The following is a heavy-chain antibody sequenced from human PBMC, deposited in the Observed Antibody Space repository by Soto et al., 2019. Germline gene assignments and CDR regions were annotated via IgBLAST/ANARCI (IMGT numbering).Heavy chain of an antibody. CDR3: ARSGFLSGGVKENDY. Sequence: QVQLQESGPGLAKPSETLSLTCTVSGGSISSYYWSWIRQPPGKGLEWIGYIYYSGSTNYNPSLKSRVTISVDTSKNQFSLKLSSVTAADTAVYYCARSGFLSGGVKENDYWGQGTLVTVSS. D-gene: IGHD3-16*01. CDR1: GGSISSYY. J-gene: IGHJ4*02. V-gene: IGHV4-59*01. CDR2: IYYSGST.